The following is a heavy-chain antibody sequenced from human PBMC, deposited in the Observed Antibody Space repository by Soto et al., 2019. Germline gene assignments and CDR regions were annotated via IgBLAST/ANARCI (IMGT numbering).Heavy chain of an antibody. Sequence: EVQLVESGGGLIQPGGSLRLSCAASGFTVSRNYMSWVRQAPGKGLEWVSVTYSGGTTYYADSVKGRFTISRDNSKNTRYLQVNSLRAEETAVYYCARGPHYSNLDYWGQGTLVTVSS. D-gene: IGHD4-4*01. CDR3: ARGPHYSNLDY. V-gene: IGHV3-53*01. CDR1: GFTVSRNY. CDR2: TYSGGTT. J-gene: IGHJ4*02.